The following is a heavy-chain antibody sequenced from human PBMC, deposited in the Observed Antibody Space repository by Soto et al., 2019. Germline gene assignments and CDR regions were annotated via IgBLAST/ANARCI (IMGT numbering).Heavy chain of an antibody. CDR3: ARDDFYSYDS. V-gene: IGHV4-34*01. Sequence: PSETLSLACSVYGGSFSGYYWSWIRQPPGKGLEWIGEINHSGSTNYNPSLKSRLTISEDTSKNQFSLKLSSVTAADTAVYYCARDDFYSYDSWGQGTLVTVSS. CDR2: INHSGST. CDR1: GGSFSGYY. D-gene: IGHD4-4*01. J-gene: IGHJ4*02.